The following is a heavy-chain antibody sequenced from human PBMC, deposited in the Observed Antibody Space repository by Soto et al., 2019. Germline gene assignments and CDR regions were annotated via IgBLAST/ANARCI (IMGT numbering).Heavy chain of an antibody. V-gene: IGHV1-18*01. CDR2: ISAYNGNT. CDR3: ARDIPWLVQGDDAFDI. D-gene: IGHD6-19*01. CDR1: GYTFTSYG. J-gene: IGHJ3*02. Sequence: ASVKVSCKASGYTFTSYGISWVRQAPGQGLEWMGWISAYNGNTNYAQKLQGRVTMTTDTSTSTAYMELRSLRSDDTAVYYCARDIPWLVQGDDAFDIWGQGTMVTVSS.